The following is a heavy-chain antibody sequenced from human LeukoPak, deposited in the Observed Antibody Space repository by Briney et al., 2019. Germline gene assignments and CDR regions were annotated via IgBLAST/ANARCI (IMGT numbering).Heavy chain of an antibody. J-gene: IGHJ4*02. D-gene: IGHD3-10*01. CDR3: ARGGFLYGSGSYLDY. CDR1: GGTFSSYA. Sequence: TSVKVSCKASGGTFSSYAISWVRQAPGQGLEWMGGIIPIFGTANYAQKFQGRVTITADKSTSTAYMELSSLRSEDTAVYYCARGGFLYGSGSYLDYWGQGTLVTVSS. CDR2: IIPIFGTA. V-gene: IGHV1-69*06.